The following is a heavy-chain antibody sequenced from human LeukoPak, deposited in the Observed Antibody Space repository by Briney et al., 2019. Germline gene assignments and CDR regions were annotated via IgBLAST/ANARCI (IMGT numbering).Heavy chain of an antibody. V-gene: IGHV5-51*01. D-gene: IGHD3-16*01. Sequence: GESLKISCQGAGYIFKNHWIGWVRQTPERVLEWMAIIFPGDSDARYSPSFQGRVSVSVDKSIDTVYLQLDSLRASDTAIYYCARPGLGETYYRDAFDIWGQGTMVSVSS. CDR1: GYIFKNHW. CDR3: ARPGLGETYYRDAFDI. CDR2: IFPGDSDA. J-gene: IGHJ3*02.